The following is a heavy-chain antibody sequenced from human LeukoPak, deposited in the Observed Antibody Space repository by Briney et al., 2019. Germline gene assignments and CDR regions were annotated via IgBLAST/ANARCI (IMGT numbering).Heavy chain of an antibody. Sequence: SETLSLTCTVSGGSISSSSYYWGWIRQPPGKGLEWIGSIYYSGSTYYNPSLKSRVTISVDTSKNQFSLKLSSVTAADTAVYYCAREQWSTSCYACYNWFDPWGQGTLVTVSS. V-gene: IGHV4-39*07. D-gene: IGHD2-2*01. CDR3: AREQWSTSCYACYNWFDP. CDR1: GGSISSSSYY. CDR2: IYYSGST. J-gene: IGHJ5*02.